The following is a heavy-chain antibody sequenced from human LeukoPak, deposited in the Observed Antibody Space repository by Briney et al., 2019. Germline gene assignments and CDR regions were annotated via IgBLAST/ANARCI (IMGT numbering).Heavy chain of an antibody. V-gene: IGHV3-7*01. Sequence: GGSPRLSCVVSGFMFNNYWMSWVRQAPGKGLEWVATIRQDGSDKYFLDSVRGRFTISRDNAENSLYLQMNSLRAEDTAVYYCARDKGFGGSSFDYWGQGTLVTVSS. CDR3: ARDKGFGGSSFDY. J-gene: IGHJ4*02. D-gene: IGHD3-10*01. CDR2: IRQDGSDK. CDR1: GFMFNNYW.